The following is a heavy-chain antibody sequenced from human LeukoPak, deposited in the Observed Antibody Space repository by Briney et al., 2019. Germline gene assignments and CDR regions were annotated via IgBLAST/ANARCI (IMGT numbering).Heavy chain of an antibody. CDR3: ARLGGSGWYLGYFDL. CDR1: GYSFTSYW. V-gene: IGHV5-51*01. D-gene: IGHD6-19*01. CDR2: IYPGDSDT. J-gene: IGHJ2*01. Sequence: GESLKISCKGSGYSFTSYWIGWVRRMPGKGLKWVGIIYPGDSDTRYSPSFQGQVTISADKSISTAYLQWSSLKASDTAMYYCARLGGSGWYLGYFDLWGRGTLVTVSS.